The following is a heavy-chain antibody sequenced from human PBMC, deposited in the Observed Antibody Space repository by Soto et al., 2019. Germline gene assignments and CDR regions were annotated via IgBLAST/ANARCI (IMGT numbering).Heavy chain of an antibody. J-gene: IGHJ3*02. CDR2: INPSGGST. CDR1: GYTFTSYY. Sequence: ASVKVSCKASGYTFTSYYMHWVRQAPGQGLEWMGIINPSGGSTSYAQKFQGRVTMTRDTSTSTVYMELSSLRSEDTAVYYCSRVQRRITIFGVFVPDAFDIWGQGTMVTVSS. D-gene: IGHD3-3*01. CDR3: SRVQRRITIFGVFVPDAFDI. V-gene: IGHV1-46*03.